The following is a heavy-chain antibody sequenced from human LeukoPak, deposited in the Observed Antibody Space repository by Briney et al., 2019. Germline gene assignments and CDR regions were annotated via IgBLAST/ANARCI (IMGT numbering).Heavy chain of an antibody. CDR2: INPNSGVT. V-gene: IGHV1-2*02. D-gene: IGHD4-17*01. CDR3: AREGRTKVTPRPDGFDI. CDR1: GYTFTDYY. J-gene: IGHJ3*02. Sequence: GASVKVSCKASGYTFTDYYMHWVRQAPGQGLEWMGWINPNSGVTNYAQKFQGRVTMTRDTSINTAYMELTSLRSEDAAVYYCAREGRTKVTPRPDGFDIWGQGTMVTVSS.